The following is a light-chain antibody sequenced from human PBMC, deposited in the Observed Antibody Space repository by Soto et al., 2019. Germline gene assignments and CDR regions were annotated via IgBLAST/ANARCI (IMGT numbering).Light chain of an antibody. V-gene: IGLV2-14*01. CDR1: SGDVGAYNF. Sequence: QSLLTQPAAVSVSPGLSITISCTGTSGDVGAYNFVSWYQDHPDTAPKLRIFDVSNRPSGVSNRFSGSQSGNTASLTISGLQSEDEAEYYCGSYTTSSNDGFGTGTNVTVL. CDR3: GSYTTSSNDG. CDR2: DVS. J-gene: IGLJ1*01.